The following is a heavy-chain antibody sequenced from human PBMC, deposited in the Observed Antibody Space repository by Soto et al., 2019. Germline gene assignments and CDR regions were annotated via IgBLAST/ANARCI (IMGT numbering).Heavy chain of an antibody. J-gene: IGHJ3*02. D-gene: IGHD1-26*01. CDR1: GGSISSSNYY. CDR2: IYYGGST. Sequence: QLQLQESGPGLVKPSETLSLTCTVSGGSISSSNYYWGWIRQPPGTGQEWIGSIYYGGSTYYNPSRKTRVTISVDTSKNQFSLKLNSVTAADTAVYYCERQREGGRGAFDIWGQGTMVTVSS. V-gene: IGHV4-39*01. CDR3: ERQREGGRGAFDI.